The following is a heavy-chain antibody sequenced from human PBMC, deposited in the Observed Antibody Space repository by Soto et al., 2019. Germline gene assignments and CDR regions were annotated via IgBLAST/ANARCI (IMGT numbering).Heavy chain of an antibody. CDR3: ATYCTTGVCSDNYQFDH. J-gene: IGHJ4*02. D-gene: IGHD2-8*01. CDR2: IYYRGST. CDR1: GASISSGGYH. V-gene: IGHV4-31*03. Sequence: SETLSLTCTVSGASISSGGYHWSWIRQYPGKGLEWIGYIYYRGSTDYNPSLKSRVTISADTSKNQFSLKLTSVTAADTAVYYCATYCTTGVCSDNYQFDHWGQGTPVTVSS.